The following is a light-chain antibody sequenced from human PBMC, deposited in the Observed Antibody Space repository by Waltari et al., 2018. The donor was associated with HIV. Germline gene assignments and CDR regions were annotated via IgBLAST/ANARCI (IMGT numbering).Light chain of an antibody. V-gene: IGLV1-40*01. CDR2: GTT. CDR1: TSNIGAGYD. CDR3: QSYDNALSGSL. Sequence: QSVLTQPPSVSGAPGQRVTISCTGTTSNIGAGYDVHWYQQLPGTAPQPLVFGTTNRPSGVPDRFSGSKSGTSASLAITGLQAGDEGDYYCQSYDNALSGSLFGGGTKVTVL. J-gene: IGLJ2*01.